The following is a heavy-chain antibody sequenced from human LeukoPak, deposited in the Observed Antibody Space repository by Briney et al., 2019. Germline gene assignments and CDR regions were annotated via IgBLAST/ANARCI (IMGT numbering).Heavy chain of an antibody. CDR2: IKPDGSDK. CDR3: ARAKTFSRDF. V-gene: IGHV3-7*05. D-gene: IGHD6-13*01. J-gene: IGHJ4*02. Sequence: AGGSLRLSCAASGFTFITSWMGWVRQAPGKGLEWVANIKPDGSDKYYVDSVKGRFTISRDNAKNSLYLQMNSLRAEDTAVYYCARAKTFSRDFWGQGTLVTVSS. CDR1: GFTFITSW.